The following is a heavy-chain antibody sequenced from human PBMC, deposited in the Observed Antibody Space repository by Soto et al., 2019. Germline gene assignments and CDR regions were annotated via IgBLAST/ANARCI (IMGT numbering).Heavy chain of an antibody. Sequence: QVQLVESGGGVVQPGRSLRLSCAASGFMFSSYAMHWVRQAPGKGLEWVAVISYDGSNKFYADSVKGRFTISRDTSKNTLYLQMNSLRVEDTAVYFCVRAGGLLLEYWGQGALVTVSS. D-gene: IGHD2-15*01. CDR2: ISYDGSNK. CDR3: VRAGGLLLEY. V-gene: IGHV3-30-3*01. CDR1: GFMFSSYA. J-gene: IGHJ4*02.